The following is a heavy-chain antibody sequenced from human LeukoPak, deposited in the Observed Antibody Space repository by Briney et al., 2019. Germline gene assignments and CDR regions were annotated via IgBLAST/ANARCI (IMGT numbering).Heavy chain of an antibody. CDR2: IRGTGGTT. V-gene: IGHV3-23*01. CDR1: GFTFSDYA. D-gene: IGHD4-17*01. J-gene: IGHJ3*01. CDR3: GKDPNGDYVGAFDF. Sequence: GGSLRLSCAASGFTFSDYALIWVRQAPGKGLEWISAIRGTGGTTYYADSVKGRCTISRDNSRNTVYLQMNSLRAEDTALYFCGKDPNGDYVGAFDFWGPGTLVTVSS.